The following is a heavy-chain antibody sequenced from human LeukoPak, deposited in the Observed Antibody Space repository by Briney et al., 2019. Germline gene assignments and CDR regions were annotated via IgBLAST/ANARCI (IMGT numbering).Heavy chain of an antibody. D-gene: IGHD3-3*01. Sequence: GASVKVSCKASGGTFSSYAISWVRQAPGQGLEWMGWINTNTGNPTYAQGFTGRFVFSLDTSVSTAYLQISSLKAEDTAVYYCARVYNTIFGVVIFDYWGQGTLVTVSS. V-gene: IGHV7-4-1*02. CDR2: INTNTGNP. J-gene: IGHJ4*02. CDR1: GGTFSSYA. CDR3: ARVYNTIFGVVIFDY.